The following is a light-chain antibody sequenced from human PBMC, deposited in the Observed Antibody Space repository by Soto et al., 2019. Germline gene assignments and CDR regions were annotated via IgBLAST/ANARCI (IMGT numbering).Light chain of an antibody. CDR2: EVT. J-gene: IGLJ3*02. CDR1: NSDVGGYNY. Sequence: QSALTQPASVSGSPGQSITLSCTGTNSDVGGYNYVSWYQHHPGKAPKLMIYEVTKRPSGVSNRFSGSKSGNTASLTISGLQAEDDADYYCSSWTTSTIRVFGGGTKLTVL. V-gene: IGLV2-14*01. CDR3: SSWTTSTIRV.